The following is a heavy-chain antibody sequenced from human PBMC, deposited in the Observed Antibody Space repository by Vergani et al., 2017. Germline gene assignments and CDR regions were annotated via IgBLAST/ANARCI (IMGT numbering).Heavy chain of an antibody. CDR2: IYYSGST. Sequence: QVQLQQWGAGLLKPSQTLSLTCTVSGGSISSGGYYWSWIRQHPGKGLEWIGYIYYSGSTYYNPSLKSRVTISVDTSKNQFSLKLSSVTAADTAVYYCARDRGSNFNWFDPWGQGTLVTVSS. V-gene: IGHV4-31*03. D-gene: IGHD4-11*01. CDR3: ARDRGSNFNWFDP. J-gene: IGHJ5*02. CDR1: GGSISSGGYY.